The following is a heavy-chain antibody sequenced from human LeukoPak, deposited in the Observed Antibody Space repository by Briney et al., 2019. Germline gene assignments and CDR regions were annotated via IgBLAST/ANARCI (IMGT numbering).Heavy chain of an antibody. J-gene: IGHJ6*03. CDR3: ARDEITTVTTYYYYYMDV. CDR1: GFTFSSYA. D-gene: IGHD4-11*01. Sequence: GGSLRLSCAASGFTFSSYAMHWVHQAPGKGLEWVAVISYDGSNKYYADSVKGRFTISRDNSKNTLYLQMNSLRAEDTAVYYCARDEITTVTTYYYYYMDVWGKGTTVTVSS. CDR2: ISYDGSNK. V-gene: IGHV3-30*01.